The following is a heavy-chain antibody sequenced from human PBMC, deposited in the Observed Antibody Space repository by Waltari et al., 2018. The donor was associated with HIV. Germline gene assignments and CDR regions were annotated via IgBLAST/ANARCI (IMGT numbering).Heavy chain of an antibody. V-gene: IGHV4-34*01. J-gene: IGHJ6*02. CDR2: INHRGTP. CDR3: ARGPFYYDLGGAALVRSDYSYYYGLDA. CDR1: RATFTGYY. D-gene: IGHD3-16*01. Sequence: QVQLQERGAGQVKPTETLSLTCALHRATFTGYYWSWIRQTPGMGLEWMGEINHRGTPNSNPSLKSLVTMSIDCSKNQFSLTLTSVTASDTAVYYCARGPFYYDLGGAALVRSDYSYYYGLDAWGQGTTVTVS.